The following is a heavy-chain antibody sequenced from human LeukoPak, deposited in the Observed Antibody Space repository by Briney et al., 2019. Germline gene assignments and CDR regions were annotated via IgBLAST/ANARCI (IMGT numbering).Heavy chain of an antibody. V-gene: IGHV4-31*03. CDR1: GGSISSGGYY. D-gene: IGHD4-17*01. Sequence: SQTLSLTCTVSGGSISSGGYYWSWIRQHPGKGLEWIGYIYYSGSTYYNPSLKSRVTISVDTSKNQFSLKLSSVTAADTAVYYCARVGYGDYKWYFDYWGQGTLVTVSS. J-gene: IGHJ4*02. CDR3: ARVGYGDYKWYFDY. CDR2: IYYSGST.